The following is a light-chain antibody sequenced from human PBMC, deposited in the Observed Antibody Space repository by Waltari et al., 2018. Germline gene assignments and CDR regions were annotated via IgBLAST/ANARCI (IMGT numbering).Light chain of an antibody. CDR3: SSYSTSSSLIL. CDR2: CVN. J-gene: IGLJ2*01. CDR1: SSDVGGHDY. V-gene: IGLV2-14*03. Sequence: QSALSQPASVSGSPGQSITISCTGASSDVGGHDYVSWYQQHPGKAPKLKIVCVNNRPSGVSNRFPGAKSGNTASLTISGLQAEDEADYYCSSYSTSSSLILFGEGTKVTVL.